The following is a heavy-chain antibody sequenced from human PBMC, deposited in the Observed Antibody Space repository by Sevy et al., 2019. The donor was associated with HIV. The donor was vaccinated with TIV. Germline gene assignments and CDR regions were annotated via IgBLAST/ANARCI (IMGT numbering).Heavy chain of an antibody. CDR2: IYYSGST. CDR3: ARSGGLYGDYAGIFINKYYYYYYGMDV. CDR1: GGSISSSSYY. Sequence: SETLSLTCTVSGGSISSSSYYWGWIRQPPGKGLEWIGSIYYSGSTYYNPSLKSRVTISVATSKNQFSLKLSSVTAADTAVYYCARSGGLYGDYAGIFINKYYYYYYGMDVWGQGTTVTVSS. D-gene: IGHD4-17*01. J-gene: IGHJ6*02. V-gene: IGHV4-39*01.